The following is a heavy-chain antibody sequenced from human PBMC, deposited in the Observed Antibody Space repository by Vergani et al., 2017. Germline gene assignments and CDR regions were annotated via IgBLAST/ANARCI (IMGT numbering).Heavy chain of an antibody. J-gene: IGHJ4*02. V-gene: IGHV3-33*01. Sequence: QVQLVESGGGVVQPGRSLRLSCAASGFTFSSYGMHWVRQAPGKGLEWVAGIWYDGSNKYYADSVKGRFTISRDNSKNTLYLQMNSLRAEDTAVYYCARDHYYGSGSYTFDYWGQGTLVTVSS. CDR2: IWYDGSNK. CDR3: ARDHYYGSGSYTFDY. D-gene: IGHD3-10*01. CDR1: GFTFSSYG.